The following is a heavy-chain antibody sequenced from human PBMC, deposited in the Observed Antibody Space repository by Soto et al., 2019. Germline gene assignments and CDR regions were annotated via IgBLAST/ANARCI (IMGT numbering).Heavy chain of an antibody. CDR3: ARGPITMIVVVNPGWFDP. D-gene: IGHD3-22*01. J-gene: IGHJ5*02. Sequence: QVQLQESGPGLVKPSQTLSLTCTVSGGSISSGGYYWSLIRQHPGKGLEWSGYIYYSGSTYYNPSLTSRVTISVDTSKNQFSLKLSSVTAADTAVYYCARGPITMIVVVNPGWFDPWGQGTLVTVSS. V-gene: IGHV4-31*03. CDR1: GGSISSGGYY. CDR2: IYYSGST.